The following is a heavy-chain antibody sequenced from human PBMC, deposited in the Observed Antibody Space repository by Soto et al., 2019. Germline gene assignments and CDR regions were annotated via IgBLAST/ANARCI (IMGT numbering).Heavy chain of an antibody. D-gene: IGHD2-15*01. CDR2: ISYDGSNK. V-gene: IGHV3-30-3*01. J-gene: IGHJ4*02. CDR3: ARVRGVVVLRDLFDY. Sequence: HWVRQAPGKGLEWVAVISYDGSNKYYADSVKGRFTISRDNSKNTLYLQMNSLRAEDTAVYYCARVRGVVVLRDLFDYWGQGTLVTVSS.